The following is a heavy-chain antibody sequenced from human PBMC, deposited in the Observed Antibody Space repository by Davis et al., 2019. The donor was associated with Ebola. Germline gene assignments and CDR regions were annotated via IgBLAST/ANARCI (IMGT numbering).Heavy chain of an antibody. V-gene: IGHV1-69*13. CDR1: GGSFSSNH. CDR2: IIPIFDTP. Sequence: SVMIFCNTSGGSFSSNHISWVRQAPRQWLEWLGGIIPIFDTPHYAQKFQGRITITADASTSTAYMELSSLRSEETATYFGARDFDGGNYYFDYWGPGTPVTVSS. CDR3: ARDFDGGNYYFDY. J-gene: IGHJ4*02. D-gene: IGHD3-9*01.